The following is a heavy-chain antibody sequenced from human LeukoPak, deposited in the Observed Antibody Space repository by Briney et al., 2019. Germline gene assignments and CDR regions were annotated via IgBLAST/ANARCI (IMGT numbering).Heavy chain of an antibody. CDR2: ISGSCGST. V-gene: IGHV3-23*01. CDR3: AKLDTAMVGNFDY. CDR1: GFTFSSDA. Sequence: GGSLRLSCAASGFTFSSDAMSWVRQAPGKGLEWVSAISGSCGSTYYADSVKGRFTISRDNSKNTLYLQMNSLRAEDTAVYYCAKLDTAMVGNFDYWGQGTLVTVSS. D-gene: IGHD5-18*01. J-gene: IGHJ4*02.